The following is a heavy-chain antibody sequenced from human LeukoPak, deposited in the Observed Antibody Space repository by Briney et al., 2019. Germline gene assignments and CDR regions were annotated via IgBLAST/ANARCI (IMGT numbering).Heavy chain of an antibody. D-gene: IGHD2-21*02. CDR3: ASLVVTATAVFDY. V-gene: IGHV3-48*01. J-gene: IGHJ4*02. Sequence: GGSLRLSCAASGLTISSYSMNWVRQAPGKGLRWVSYISSSSSTIYYADSVKGRFTISRDNAKNSLYLQMNSLRAEDTAVYYCASLVVTATAVFDYWGQGTLVTVSS. CDR1: GLTISSYS. CDR2: ISSSSSTI.